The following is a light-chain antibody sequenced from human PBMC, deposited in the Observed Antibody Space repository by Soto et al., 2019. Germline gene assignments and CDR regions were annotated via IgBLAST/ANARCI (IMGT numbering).Light chain of an antibody. CDR3: QQYVRSPWT. CDR2: GAS. Sequence: EIVLTQSPGTLSLSPGERATLSCRASQSVSGSYLAWDQQKGGQAPRLLIYGASSRATGIPDRFSGSGSGTDFTLTISRLEPEDFAVYYCQQYVRSPWTFGLGTKVEIK. CDR1: QSVSGSY. J-gene: IGKJ1*01. V-gene: IGKV3-20*01.